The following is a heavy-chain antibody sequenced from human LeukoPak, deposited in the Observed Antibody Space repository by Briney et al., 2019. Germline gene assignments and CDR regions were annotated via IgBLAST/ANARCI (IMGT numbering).Heavy chain of an antibody. V-gene: IGHV3-30*18. D-gene: IGHD5-12*01. CDR1: GFTFSSYG. J-gene: IGHJ4*02. Sequence: GGSLRLSSAASGFTFSSYGMHWVRQAPGKGLEWVAVISYDGSNKYYADSVKGRFTISRDNSKNTLYLQMNSLRAEDTAVYYCAKDRGYSGYDWVNYFDYWGQGTLVTVSS. CDR2: ISYDGSNK. CDR3: AKDRGYSGYDWVNYFDY.